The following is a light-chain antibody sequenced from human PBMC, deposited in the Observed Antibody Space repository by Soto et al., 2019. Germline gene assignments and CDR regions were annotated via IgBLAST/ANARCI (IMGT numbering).Light chain of an antibody. CDR3: QHYDGSLWT. CDR2: DVS. J-gene: IGKJ1*01. CDR1: QRVSGNS. Sequence: VLTQSPDTLSLSPGERATLSCRASQRVSGNSFAWYPQNRGQAPRLIIYDVSTRATGIPDRFSGSGSGTDFTLTISRLEPEDFALFFCQHYDGSLWTFGQGTRVEI. V-gene: IGKV3-20*01.